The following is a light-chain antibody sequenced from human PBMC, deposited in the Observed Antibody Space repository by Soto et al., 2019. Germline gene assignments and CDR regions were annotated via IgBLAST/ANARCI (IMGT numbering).Light chain of an antibody. CDR1: SSKIGAGYD. Sequence: QSVLTQPPSVSGAPGQRGTISCTGSSSKIGAGYDVHWYQQLPGTAPKPLIYGNSNRPSGVPDRFSGSKSGTSASLAITGLQAEDEADYSCQSYDSSLSGSRVSGTGTKVTV. CDR3: QSYDSSLSGSRV. CDR2: GNS. J-gene: IGLJ1*01. V-gene: IGLV1-40*01.